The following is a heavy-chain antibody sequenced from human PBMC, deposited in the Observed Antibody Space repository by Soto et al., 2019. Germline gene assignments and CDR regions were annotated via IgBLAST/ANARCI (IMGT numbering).Heavy chain of an antibody. Sequence: QVQLVQSGAEVKKPGSSVKVSCKASGGTFSSYAISWVRQAPGQGLEWMGGIIPISGTANYAQKFQGRVTITADESRSTAYMELSSLRYQDTAVYDRERRDYYGSGSYYYYCMDVWGQGTTVTVSS. D-gene: IGHD3-10*01. CDR3: ERRDYYGSGSYYYYCMDV. V-gene: IGHV1-69*12. CDR1: GGTFSSYA. CDR2: IIPISGTA. J-gene: IGHJ6*02.